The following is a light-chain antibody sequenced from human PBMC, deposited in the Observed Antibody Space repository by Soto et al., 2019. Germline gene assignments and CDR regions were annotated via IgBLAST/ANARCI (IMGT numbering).Light chain of an antibody. CDR1: SSDVGAYDY. V-gene: IGLV2-14*01. CDR3: CSYTTSDIYV. J-gene: IGLJ1*01. CDR2: DVS. Sequence: QSALTQPASVSGSPGQSIAISCTGTSSDVGAYDYVSWYQQHPGKASKLMIYDVSHRPSGVSNRFSGSKSGNTASLTISGLQAEDEADYFCCSYTTSDIYVFGPGTKLTVL.